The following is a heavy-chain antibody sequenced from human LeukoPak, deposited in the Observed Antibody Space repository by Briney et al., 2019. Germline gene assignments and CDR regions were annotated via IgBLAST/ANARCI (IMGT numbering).Heavy chain of an antibody. CDR2: IYHSGST. CDR3: ARVAHCSSTTCYQGIFDY. J-gene: IGHJ4*02. V-gene: IGHV4-4*02. D-gene: IGHD2-2*01. Sequence: SETLSLTCAVSGGSISSSNWWSWVRQPPGKGLEWIGEIYHSGSTNYNPSLKSRVAISVDTSKNQFSLKLSSVTAADTAVYYCARVAHCSSTTCYQGIFDYWGQGTLVTVSS. CDR1: GGSISSSNW.